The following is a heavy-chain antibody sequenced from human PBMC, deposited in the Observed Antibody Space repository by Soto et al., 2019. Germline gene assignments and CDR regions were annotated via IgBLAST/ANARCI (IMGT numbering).Heavy chain of an antibody. CDR1: GFTFSSYA. J-gene: IGHJ3*02. D-gene: IGHD3-3*01. CDR3: ATKGTYYDFWSGPRGAFDI. CDR2: ISGSGGST. V-gene: IGHV3-23*01. Sequence: EVQLLESGGGLVQPGGSLRLSCAASGFTFSSYAMSWVRQAPGKGLEWVSAISGSGGSTYYADSVKGRFTISRDNSKNTLYLQMNSLRAEDTAVYYCATKGTYYDFWSGPRGAFDIWGQGTMVTVSS.